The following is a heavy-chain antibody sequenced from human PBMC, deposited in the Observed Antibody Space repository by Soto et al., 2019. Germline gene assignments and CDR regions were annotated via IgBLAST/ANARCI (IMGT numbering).Heavy chain of an antibody. CDR1: GFTFDDYA. CDR3: AKDVAMAGDNGMDV. J-gene: IGHJ6*02. Sequence: HPGGSLRLSCAASGFTFDDYAMHWVRQAPGKGLEWVSGISWNSGSIGYADSVKGRFTISRDNAKNSLYLQMNSLRAEDTALYYCAKDVAMAGDNGMDVWGQGTTVTVSS. CDR2: ISWNSGSI. D-gene: IGHD6-19*01. V-gene: IGHV3-9*01.